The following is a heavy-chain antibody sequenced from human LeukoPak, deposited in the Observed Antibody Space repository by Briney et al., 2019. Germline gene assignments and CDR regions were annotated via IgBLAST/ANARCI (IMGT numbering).Heavy chain of an antibody. CDR1: GGSMTEKY. CDR2: VYYSGST. D-gene: IGHD6-13*01. Sequence: SETLSLTCTVTGGSMTEKYWNWLRQAPGKGPEWLGSVYYSGSTRVTPSPKSRLPVSMDTAQNQFSLKLSSVTAADTAVYYCARVQPYSSSWYASGGFDYWGQGTLVTVSS. J-gene: IGHJ4*02. V-gene: IGHV4-59*12. CDR3: ARVQPYSSSWYASGGFDY.